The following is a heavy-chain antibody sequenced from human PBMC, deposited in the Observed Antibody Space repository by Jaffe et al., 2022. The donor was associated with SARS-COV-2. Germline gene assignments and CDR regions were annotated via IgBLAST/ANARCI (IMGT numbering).Heavy chain of an antibody. CDR2: IYYSGNT. CDR1: GGSITSGDYY. D-gene: IGHD3-3*01. CDR3: ARGGGEIRFLQWFGGPNWFDP. J-gene: IGHJ5*02. Sequence: QVQLQESGPGLVKPSQTLSLTCTVSGGSITSGDYYWSWIRQHPGKGLEWIGYIYYSGNTYYNPSLESRVVISLDTSKNQLSLKLNSVTAADTAVYYCARGGGEIRFLQWFGGPNWFDPWGQGTLVTVTS. V-gene: IGHV4-31*03.